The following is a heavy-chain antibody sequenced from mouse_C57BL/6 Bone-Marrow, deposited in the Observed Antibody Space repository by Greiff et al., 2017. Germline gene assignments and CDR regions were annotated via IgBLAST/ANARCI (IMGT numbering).Heavy chain of an antibody. CDR3: AREFPYYYGSSYPYWYFDV. CDR2: INYDGSST. Sequence: EVMLVESEGGLVQPGSSMKLSCTASGFTFSDYYMAWVRQVPEKGLEWVANINYDGSSTYYLDSLKSRFIISRDNAKNILYLQISSLKSEDTATYYCAREFPYYYGSSYPYWYFDVWGTGTTVTVSS. J-gene: IGHJ1*03. D-gene: IGHD1-1*01. CDR1: GFTFSDYY. V-gene: IGHV5-16*01.